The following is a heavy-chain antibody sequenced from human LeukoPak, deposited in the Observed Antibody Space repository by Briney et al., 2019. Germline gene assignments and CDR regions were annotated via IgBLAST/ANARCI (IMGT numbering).Heavy chain of an antibody. V-gene: IGHV3-23*01. D-gene: IGHD2-15*01. J-gene: IGHJ3*02. CDR1: GFTLSSNT. Sequence: GVSLRLSCAASGFTLSSNTMNWVRQAPDKGLEWVSSISGSGDSTFYADSVKGRFAIFSDNSKNTLYLQMNGLSHEDTAIYYCARRGGSSGWGAFDIWGQGTVVTVSS. CDR2: ISGSGDST. CDR3: ARRGGSSGWGAFDI.